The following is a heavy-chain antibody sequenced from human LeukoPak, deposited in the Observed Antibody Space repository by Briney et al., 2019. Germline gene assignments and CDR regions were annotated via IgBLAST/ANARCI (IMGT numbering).Heavy chain of an antibody. CDR2: ISYDGSHK. CDR1: GFTFSNYG. CDR3: AKNMTNEYYFDC. D-gene: IGHD1-1*01. Sequence: GGSLRLSCAASGFTFSNYGMHWVRQAPGKGLEWVAVISYDGSHKYYADSVKGRFTISRDNSKNTLYLQMNSLRAEDTAVYYCAKNMTNEYYFDCWGQGTLVTVSS. J-gene: IGHJ4*02. V-gene: IGHV3-30*18.